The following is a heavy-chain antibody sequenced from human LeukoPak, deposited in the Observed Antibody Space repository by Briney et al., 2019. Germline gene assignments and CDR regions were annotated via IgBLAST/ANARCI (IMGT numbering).Heavy chain of an antibody. D-gene: IGHD3-10*01. CDR1: GGSISSGGYS. V-gene: IGHV4-30-2*01. CDR3: ARGITMVRGVQGFFDY. Sequence: PSETLSLTCAVSGGSISSGGYSWSWIRQPPGKGLEWMGYIYHSGSTYYNPSLKSRVTISVDRSKNQFSLKLSSVTAADTAVYYCARGITMVRGVQGFFDYWGQGTLVTVSS. CDR2: IYHSGST. J-gene: IGHJ4*02.